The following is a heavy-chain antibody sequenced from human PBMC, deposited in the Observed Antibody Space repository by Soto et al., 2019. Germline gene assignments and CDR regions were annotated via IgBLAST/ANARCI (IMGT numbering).Heavy chain of an antibody. CDR3: ARGIEGWYQGRYYYGMDV. CDR1: GASISSYY. CDR2: SYYSGRT. D-gene: IGHD6-19*01. Sequence: SETLSLTCTVSGASISSYYWSWIRQPPGKGLEWIGYSYYSGRTSYNPSLKSRVTISVDTSKNHFSLKLSSVTAADTAVYYCARGIEGWYQGRYYYGMDVWGQGTTVTVSS. J-gene: IGHJ6*02. V-gene: IGHV4-59*08.